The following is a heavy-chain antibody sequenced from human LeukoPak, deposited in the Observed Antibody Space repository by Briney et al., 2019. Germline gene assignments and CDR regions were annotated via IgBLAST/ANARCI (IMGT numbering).Heavy chain of an antibody. Sequence: GGSLRLSCAASGFTFSSYGMHWVRQAPGKGLEWVAVIWYDGSNKYYADSVKGRFTISRDNSKNTLYLQMNSLRAEDTAVYYCAKDVSSGWSRTLYYYYGMDVWGQGTTVTVSS. CDR1: GFTFSSYG. V-gene: IGHV3-30*02. J-gene: IGHJ6*02. CDR3: AKDVSSGWSRTLYYYYGMDV. D-gene: IGHD6-19*01. CDR2: IWYDGSNK.